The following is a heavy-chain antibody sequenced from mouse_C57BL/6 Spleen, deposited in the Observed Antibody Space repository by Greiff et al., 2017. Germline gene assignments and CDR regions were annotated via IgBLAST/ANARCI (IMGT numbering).Heavy chain of an antibody. Sequence: VQVVESGPGLVQPSQSLSITCTVSGFSLTSYGVHWVRQSPGKGLEWLGVIWSGGSTDYNAAFISRLSISKDNSKSQVFFKMNSLQADDTAIYYCARGRGDGYFDVWGTGTTVTVSS. J-gene: IGHJ1*03. CDR1: GFSLTSYG. CDR3: ARGRGDGYFDV. V-gene: IGHV2-2*01. CDR2: IWSGGST. D-gene: IGHD3-3*01.